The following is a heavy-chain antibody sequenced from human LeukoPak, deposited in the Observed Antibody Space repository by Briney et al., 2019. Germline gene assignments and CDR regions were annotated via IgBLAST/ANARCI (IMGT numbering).Heavy chain of an antibody. CDR3: ARIHVNYDFWSGYYDYYYYGMDV. Sequence: ASVKVSCKASGGTFSSYAISWVRQAPGQGLEWMGGIIPIFGTANYAQKFQGRVTITADESTSTAYMELSSLRSDDTAVYYCARIHVNYDFWSGYYDYYYYGMDVWGQGTTVTVSS. CDR1: GGTFSSYA. D-gene: IGHD3-3*01. CDR2: IIPIFGTA. V-gene: IGHV1-69*13. J-gene: IGHJ6*02.